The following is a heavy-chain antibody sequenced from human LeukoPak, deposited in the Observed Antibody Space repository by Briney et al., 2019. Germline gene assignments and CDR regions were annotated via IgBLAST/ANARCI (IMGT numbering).Heavy chain of an antibody. V-gene: IGHV1-46*01. J-gene: IGHJ3*02. CDR2: VHPDTGGT. CDR1: GYTFTTYL. CDR3: ARDPANGRPDAYDI. Sequence: GASVKVSCKASGYTFTTYLIHWARQAPGRGLEWMGEVHPDTGGTNYAQRFQGRVTMTRDTSTSTVYMELSSLRSEDTAVYFCARDPANGRPDAYDIWGQGTMVTVSS. D-gene: IGHD1-26*01.